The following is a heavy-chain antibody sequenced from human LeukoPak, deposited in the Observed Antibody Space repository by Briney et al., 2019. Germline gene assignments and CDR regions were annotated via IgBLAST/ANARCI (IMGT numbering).Heavy chain of an antibody. V-gene: IGHV3-21*01. Sequence: GGSLRLSCVASGFTFSRYGLTWVRQAPGKGLEWVSSISTSSNYIYYADSVKGRFTVSRDNARKSLYLHMNRLRVGDTAVYYCARGVGGVAGSDGFDVWGQGTTVTVSS. CDR2: ISTSSNYI. CDR3: ARGVGGVAGSDGFDV. CDR1: GFTFSRYG. J-gene: IGHJ3*01. D-gene: IGHD6-19*01.